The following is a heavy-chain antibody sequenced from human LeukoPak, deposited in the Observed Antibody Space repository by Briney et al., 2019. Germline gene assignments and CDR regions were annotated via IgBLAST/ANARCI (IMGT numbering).Heavy chain of an antibody. CDR3: ARKSVAAPPRDIVYQYSYMDV. D-gene: IGHD2-15*01. CDR2: MSTNTGNP. CDR1: GYTFTSYA. J-gene: IGHJ6*03. V-gene: IGHV7-4-1*02. Sequence: ASVKVSCKSSGYTFTSYAMNWVRQAPGQGLGWMGWMSTNTGNPTYAQGFTGRFVFSLDTSVSTAYPQISSLKAEDTAVYYCARKSVAAPPRDIVYQYSYMDVWGKGTTVTVSS.